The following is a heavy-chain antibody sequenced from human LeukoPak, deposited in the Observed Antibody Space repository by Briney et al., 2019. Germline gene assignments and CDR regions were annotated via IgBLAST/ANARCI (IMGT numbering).Heavy chain of an antibody. V-gene: IGHV3-30*02. CDR2: ISYDGSKK. Sequence: GGSLRLSCAASGFIFSISDMHWVRQAPGKGLQWVAFISYDGSKKHCADSVQGRCTISRDNSKNTLYLQMNSLRAEDTAVYYCAKSGYNRFDYWGQGTLVTVSS. J-gene: IGHJ4*02. D-gene: IGHD5-24*01. CDR1: GFIFSISD. CDR3: AKSGYNRFDY.